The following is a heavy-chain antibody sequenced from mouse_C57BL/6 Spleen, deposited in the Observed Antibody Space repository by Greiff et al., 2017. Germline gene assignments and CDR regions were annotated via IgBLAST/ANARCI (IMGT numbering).Heavy chain of an antibody. CDR1: GYTFTSYW. D-gene: IGHD3-2*02. CDR2: IDPSASYT. Sequence: VQLQQSGAELVMPGASVKLSCKASGYTFTSYWMHWVKQRPGQGLEWIGEIDPSASYTNYNQKFKGKSTLTVDKSSSTAYMQLSSLTSEDSAVYCCARAAQATDDWGQGTTLTVSS. J-gene: IGHJ2*01. V-gene: IGHV1-69*01. CDR3: ARAAQATDD.